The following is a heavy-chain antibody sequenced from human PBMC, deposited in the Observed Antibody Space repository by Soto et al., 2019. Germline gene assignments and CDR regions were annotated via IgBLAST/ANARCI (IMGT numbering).Heavy chain of an antibody. CDR2: ISNGGRNK. Sequence: QVQLVESGGGVVQPGRSLRLSCAASGFTFSSYGMHWVRQAPGKGLEWVAVISNGGRNKYYADSVKDRFPISRDNSKNTLYLQMNNLRAEDTAVYYCAKDNCISTSCYRLYNWFDPWGQGTLVTVSS. V-gene: IGHV3-30*18. CDR3: AKDNCISTSCYRLYNWFDP. CDR1: GFTFSSYG. D-gene: IGHD2-2*01. J-gene: IGHJ5*02.